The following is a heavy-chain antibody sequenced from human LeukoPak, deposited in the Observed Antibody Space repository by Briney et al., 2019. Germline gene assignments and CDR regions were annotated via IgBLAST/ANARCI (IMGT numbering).Heavy chain of an antibody. V-gene: IGHV1-2*02. CDR2: INPNSGGT. CDR3: ARDQRRSYYDSSGYLPDY. J-gene: IGHJ4*02. D-gene: IGHD3-22*01. Sequence: ASVKVSCKASGYTFTGYYMHWVRQAPGQGLEWMGWINPNSGGTNYAQKSQGRVTMTRDTSISTAYMELSRLRSDDTAVYYCARDQRRSYYDSSGYLPDYWGQGTLVTVSS. CDR1: GYTFTGYY.